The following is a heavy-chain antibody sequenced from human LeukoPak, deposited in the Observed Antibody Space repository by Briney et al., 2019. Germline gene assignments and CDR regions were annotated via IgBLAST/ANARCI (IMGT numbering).Heavy chain of an antibody. D-gene: IGHD3-16*02. J-gene: IGHJ4*02. CDR3: ARDTRWDYVWGSYRYPLALDY. CDR2: ISGSGGST. V-gene: IGHV3-23*01. Sequence: GGSLRLSCAASGFTFSSYAMSWVRQAPGKGLEWVSAISGSGGSTYYADSVKGRFTISRDNSKSTLYLQMNSLRAEDTAVYYCARDTRWDYVWGSYRYPLALDYWGQGTLVTVSS. CDR1: GFTFSSYA.